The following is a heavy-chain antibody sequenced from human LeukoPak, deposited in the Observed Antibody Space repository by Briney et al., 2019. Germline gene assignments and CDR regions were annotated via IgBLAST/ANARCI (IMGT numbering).Heavy chain of an antibody. D-gene: IGHD5-18*01. CDR1: GFTFSAYG. CDR2: VSFDGSTK. Sequence: GGSLRLSCAASGFTFSAYGMHWVRQAPGKGLECVSLVSFDGSTKYYADSVKGRYTISRDNSNNTLYLQMNSLSTEDTAIYYCAKMSDGGYNDGPSPEVDYWGQGTLVTVSS. V-gene: IGHV3-30*18. CDR3: AKMSDGGYNDGPSPEVDY. J-gene: IGHJ4*02.